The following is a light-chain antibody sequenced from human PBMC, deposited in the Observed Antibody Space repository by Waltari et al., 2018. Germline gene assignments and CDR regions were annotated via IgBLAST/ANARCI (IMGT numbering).Light chain of an antibody. J-gene: IGKJ2*01. CDR3: QQYNDWPLYT. CDR2: GAS. CDR1: QRVGGN. V-gene: IGKV3-15*01. Sequence: IVMTQSPATLSVPPGERATLSCRASQRVGGNLAWYQQNPGQAPRLLIYGASTWVTGLPARFSGSGSETEFTLTISSVQSEDFAVYYCQQYNDWPLYTFGQGTKLEIK.